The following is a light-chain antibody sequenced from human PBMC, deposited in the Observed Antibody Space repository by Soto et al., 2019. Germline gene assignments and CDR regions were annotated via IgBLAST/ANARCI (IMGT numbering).Light chain of an antibody. CDR1: SSDIGDYNY. CDR2: DVS. J-gene: IGLJ3*02. Sequence: QSALTQPASVSGSPGQSITISCTGTSSDIGDYNYVSWYQQYPGKVPKLVIYDVSHRPSGVSNRFSGSKSGNTASLTISGLQDEDEADYYCSSSTTTTSLVVFGGGTQLTV. V-gene: IGLV2-14*01. CDR3: SSSTTTTSLVV.